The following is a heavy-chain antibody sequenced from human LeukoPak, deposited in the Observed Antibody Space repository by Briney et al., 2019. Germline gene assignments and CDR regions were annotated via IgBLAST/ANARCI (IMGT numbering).Heavy chain of an antibody. Sequence: SETLSLTCNVSGDSMSRCYWSWIRQPAGKGLEWIGRIYFGGGTRYNPSLKSRVTMSVDTSKNRFSLNLSSVTAADTAVYYCARTTGFAVAGGYYFDYWGQGILVTVSS. D-gene: IGHD6-19*01. J-gene: IGHJ4*02. CDR3: ARTTGFAVAGGYYFDY. CDR2: IYFGGGT. V-gene: IGHV4-4*07. CDR1: GDSMSRCY.